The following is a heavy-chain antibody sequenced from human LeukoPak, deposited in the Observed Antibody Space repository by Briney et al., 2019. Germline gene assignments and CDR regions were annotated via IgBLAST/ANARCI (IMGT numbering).Heavy chain of an antibody. CDR2: INHSGST. D-gene: IGHD3-16*01. CDR3: ARAGLLRHRPLGGLPFDY. CDR1: GGSFSGYY. V-gene: IGHV4-34*01. Sequence: SETLSLTCAVYGGSFSGYYWSWIRQPPGKGLEWIGEINHSGSTNYNPSLKSRATISVAPSKNQCSLKLSSVTAPDTAVYSWARAGLLRHRPLGGLPFDYWGQGTLVTVSS. J-gene: IGHJ4*02.